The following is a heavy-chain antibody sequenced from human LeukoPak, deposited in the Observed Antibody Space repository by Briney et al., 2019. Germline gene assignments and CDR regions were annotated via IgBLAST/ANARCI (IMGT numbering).Heavy chain of an antibody. CDR1: GGSISSSSYY. V-gene: IGHV4-39*07. J-gene: IGHJ3*02. D-gene: IGHD2-15*01. CDR2: IYYSGST. Sequence: SETLSLTCTVSGGSISSSSYYWGWIRQPPGKGLEWIGSIYYSGSTNYNPSLKSRVTISVDTSKNQFSLKLSSVTAADTAVYYCARVPPLLVKDAFDIWGQGTMVTVSS. CDR3: ARVPPLLVKDAFDI.